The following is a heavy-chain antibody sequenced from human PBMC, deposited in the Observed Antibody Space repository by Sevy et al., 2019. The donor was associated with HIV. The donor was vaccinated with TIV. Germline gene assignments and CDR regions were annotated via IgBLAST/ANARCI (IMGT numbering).Heavy chain of an antibody. CDR1: GFTFGDYA. CDR2: IRSKAYGGTT. Sequence: GGSLRLSCTASGFTFGDYAMSWFRQAPGKGLEWVGFIRSKAYGGTTEYAASVKGRFTISRDDSKSIAYLQMNSLKTEDTAVYYCTRGPRKAEKSIVVVTAFDYWGQGALVTVSS. CDR3: TRGPRKAEKSIVVVTAFDY. J-gene: IGHJ4*02. D-gene: IGHD2-21*02. V-gene: IGHV3-49*03.